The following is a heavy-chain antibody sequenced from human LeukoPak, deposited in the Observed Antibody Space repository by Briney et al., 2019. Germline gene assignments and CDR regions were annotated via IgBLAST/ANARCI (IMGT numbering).Heavy chain of an antibody. CDR1: GGSISSYY. Sequence: KPSETLSLTCTVSGGSISSYYWSWIRQPAGKGLEWIGRIYTRRSTNYNPSLKSRVTMSVDTSKNQFSLKLSSVTAADTAVYYCARDGGSSSWYSPDPYYYYGMDAWGQGTTVTVSS. J-gene: IGHJ6*02. CDR2: IYTRRST. D-gene: IGHD6-13*01. V-gene: IGHV4-4*07. CDR3: ARDGGSSSWYSPDPYYYYGMDA.